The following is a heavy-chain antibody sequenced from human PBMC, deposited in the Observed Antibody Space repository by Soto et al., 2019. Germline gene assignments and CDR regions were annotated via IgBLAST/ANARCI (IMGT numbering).Heavy chain of an antibody. CDR2: IWYDGTVK. J-gene: IGHJ3*02. CDR1: GFTIRSHG. Sequence: QVQLVESGGGVVQPGTSLRLSCAASGFTIRSHGMHWVRQAPGKGLEWVAVIWYDGTVKYYTDSVKGRFTISRDNSKNTLYLQMNSLRAEDTAVYYCARESLYSDSSPSAFDIWGQGTRVTVSS. V-gene: IGHV3-33*01. D-gene: IGHD1-26*01. CDR3: ARESLYSDSSPSAFDI.